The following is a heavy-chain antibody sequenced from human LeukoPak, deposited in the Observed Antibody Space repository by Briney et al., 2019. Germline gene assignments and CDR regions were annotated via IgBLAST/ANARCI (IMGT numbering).Heavy chain of an antibody. CDR3: ARVDCSSTSCYSPYYFDY. Sequence: PSETLSLTCTVSGGSISSGDYYWSWIRQPPGKGLEWIGYIYYSGSTYYNPPLKSRVTISVDTSKNQFSLKLSSVTAADTAVYYCARVDCSSTSCYSPYYFDYWGQGTLVTVSS. CDR2: IYYSGST. CDR1: GGSISSGDYY. D-gene: IGHD2-2*01. J-gene: IGHJ4*02. V-gene: IGHV4-30-4*08.